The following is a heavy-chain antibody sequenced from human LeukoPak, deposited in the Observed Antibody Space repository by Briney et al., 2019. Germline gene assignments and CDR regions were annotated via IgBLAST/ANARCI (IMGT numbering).Heavy chain of an antibody. J-gene: IGHJ3*02. Sequence: SETLSLTCPVSGGSISSGSYYWSWIRQPAGKGLEWIGRIYTSGSTNYNPSLKSRVTISVDTSKNQFSLKLSSVTAADTAVYYCARDAFDIWGQGTMVTVSS. CDR3: ARDAFDI. V-gene: IGHV4-61*02. CDR2: IYTSGST. CDR1: GGSISSGSYY.